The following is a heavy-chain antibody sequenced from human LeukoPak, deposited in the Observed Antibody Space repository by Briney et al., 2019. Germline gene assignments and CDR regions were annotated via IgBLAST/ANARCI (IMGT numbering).Heavy chain of an antibody. CDR2: ISGSGCST. Sequence: GGSLRLSCVASGFTFSTYGMSWVRQAPGKGLEWVSAISGSGCSTYYADSVKGRFTISRDNSKNTLYLQMNSLRAEDTAVYYCAKDGGEYYDILTGYYPRLYYMDVWGKGTTVTISS. CDR1: GFTFSTYG. D-gene: IGHD3-9*01. CDR3: AKDGGEYYDILTGYYPRLYYMDV. J-gene: IGHJ6*03. V-gene: IGHV3-23*01.